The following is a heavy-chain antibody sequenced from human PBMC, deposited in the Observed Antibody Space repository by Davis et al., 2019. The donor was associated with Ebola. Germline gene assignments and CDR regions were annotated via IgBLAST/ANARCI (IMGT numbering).Heavy chain of an antibody. CDR1: GYTFTGYY. D-gene: IGHD3-16*01. CDR2: IIPIFGTA. Sequence: SVTVSCKASGYTFTGYYMHWVRQAPGQGLEWMGVIIPIFGTANYAQKFQGRVTITADESTSTAYMELSSVRSEDAAVYYCARDKGGALDYWGQGTLVTVSS. V-gene: IGHV1-69*13. CDR3: ARDKGGALDY. J-gene: IGHJ4*02.